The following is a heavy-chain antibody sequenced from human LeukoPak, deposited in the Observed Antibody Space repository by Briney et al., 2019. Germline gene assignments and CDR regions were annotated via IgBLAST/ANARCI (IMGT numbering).Heavy chain of an antibody. CDR3: AKDPKGSNWNYFDY. CDR1: GFTFSSYG. CDR2: IRYDGSNK. Sequence: GGSLRLSCAASGFTFSSYGMHWVRQAPGKGLEWVAFIRYDGSNKYYADSVKGRFTISRDNSRNTLYLQMNSLRAEDTAVYYCAKDPKGSNWNYFDYWGQGTLVTVSS. V-gene: IGHV3-30*02. J-gene: IGHJ4*02. D-gene: IGHD1-20*01.